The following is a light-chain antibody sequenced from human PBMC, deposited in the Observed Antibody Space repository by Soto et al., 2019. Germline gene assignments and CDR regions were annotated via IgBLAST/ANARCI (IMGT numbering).Light chain of an antibody. V-gene: IGKV3-20*01. Sequence: EIVLTQSPGTLSLSPGERATLSCRASQSVSSSYLAWYQQKPGQAPRLLIYGASSRATGIPDRFSGSGSGTAFALTINRLEPEDCAVYYCQQYGSSGYTFGQGTKLEIK. CDR1: QSVSSSY. J-gene: IGKJ2*01. CDR3: QQYGSSGYT. CDR2: GAS.